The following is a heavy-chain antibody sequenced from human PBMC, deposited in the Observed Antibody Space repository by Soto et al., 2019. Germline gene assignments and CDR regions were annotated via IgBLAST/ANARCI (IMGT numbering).Heavy chain of an antibody. J-gene: IGHJ4*02. Sequence: EVQLLESGGGLIQPGGSLRLSCAASGFSISSDAMSWVRQAPGKGLEWVSGISGSGANTNYADPVKGRFAISIDNSKNTLYLQMSSLRAEDTAVYYCAKRQSGNFGPFDSWGQGTLVTVSS. CDR1: GFSISSDA. CDR2: ISGSGANT. CDR3: AKRQSGNFGPFDS. V-gene: IGHV3-23*01. D-gene: IGHD2-21*02.